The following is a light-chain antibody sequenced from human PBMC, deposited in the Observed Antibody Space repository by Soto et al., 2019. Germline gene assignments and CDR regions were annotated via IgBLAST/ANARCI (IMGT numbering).Light chain of an antibody. CDR1: SSDVGGYNF. CDR2: EVA. CDR3: CSQSSSITWM. Sequence: QSALTQTASVSGSPGQSITMSCTGTSSDVGGYNFVSWYQQHPGKAPKLIVHEVANRLSGVSGRFSGSKSGNTAFLTISGLQAEDEAVYYCCSQSSSITWMFGGGTKVTVL. V-gene: IGLV2-14*03. J-gene: IGLJ3*02.